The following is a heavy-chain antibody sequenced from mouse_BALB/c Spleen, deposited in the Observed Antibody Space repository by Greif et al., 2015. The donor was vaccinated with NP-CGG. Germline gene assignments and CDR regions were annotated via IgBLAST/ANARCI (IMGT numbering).Heavy chain of an antibody. Sequence: EVQRVESGGGLVKPGGSLKLSCAASGFTFSDYYMYWVRQTPEKRLEWVATISDGGSYTYYPDSVKGRFTISRDNAKNNLYLQMSSLKSEDTAMYYCARDPDNYAMDYWGQGTSVTVSS. CDR2: ISDGGSYT. CDR1: GFTFSDYY. V-gene: IGHV5-4*02. J-gene: IGHJ4*01. CDR3: ARDPDNYAMDY.